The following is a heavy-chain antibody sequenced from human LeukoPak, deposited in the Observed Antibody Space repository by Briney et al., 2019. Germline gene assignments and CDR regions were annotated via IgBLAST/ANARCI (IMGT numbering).Heavy chain of an antibody. J-gene: IGHJ4*02. Sequence: SVKVSCKASGGTFSSYAISWVRQAPGQGLEWMGRIIPIFGTANYAQKFQGRVTITTDGSTSTAYMELSSLRSEDTAVYYCASRGIAAAGPLFDYWGQGTLVTVSS. CDR1: GGTFSSYA. CDR3: ASRGIAAAGPLFDY. V-gene: IGHV1-69*05. D-gene: IGHD6-13*01. CDR2: IIPIFGTA.